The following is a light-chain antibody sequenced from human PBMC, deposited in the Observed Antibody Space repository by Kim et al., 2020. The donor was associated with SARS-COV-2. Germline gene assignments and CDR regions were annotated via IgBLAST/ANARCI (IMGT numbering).Light chain of an antibody. Sequence: ALGQTVRITCQGDRLRSYYASWYQQKPGQAPVLVIYGKNNRPSGIPDRFSGPSSGNTASLTITGAQAEDEADYYCNSRDSSGNHWVFGGGTQLTVL. CDR2: GKN. CDR1: RLRSYY. J-gene: IGLJ3*02. CDR3: NSRDSSGNHWV. V-gene: IGLV3-19*01.